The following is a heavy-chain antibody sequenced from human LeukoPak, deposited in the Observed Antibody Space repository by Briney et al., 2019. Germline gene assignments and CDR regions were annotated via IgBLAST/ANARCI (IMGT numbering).Heavy chain of an antibody. CDR1: GLTFSSYA. J-gene: IGHJ4*02. Sequence: GGSLRLSCAASGLTFSSYALSWFRQAPGKGLEWVSAISGSGGSTYYADSVKGRFTISRDNSKNTLYLQMNSLRAEDTAVYFCAKHLDPYYYDSSGYYYSFDYWGQGTLVTVSS. CDR3: AKHLDPYYYDSSGYYYSFDY. V-gene: IGHV3-23*01. CDR2: ISGSGGST. D-gene: IGHD3-22*01.